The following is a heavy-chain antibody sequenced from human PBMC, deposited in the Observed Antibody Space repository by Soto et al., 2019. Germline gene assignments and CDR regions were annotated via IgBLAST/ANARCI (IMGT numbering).Heavy chain of an antibody. D-gene: IGHD1-26*01. Sequence: QVQLQESGPGLVKPSETLSLTCTVSGDSISNFYWCWIRQPAGKGLQPLGRISASGRSNYNPNLQSRVAMSLATSKIQFSLRLTSVSAADTAVYFCARGMGSYFALWGRGPLVTVFS. CDR3: ARGMGSYFAL. V-gene: IGHV4-4*07. J-gene: IGHJ2*01. CDR1: GDSISNFY. CDR2: ISASGRS.